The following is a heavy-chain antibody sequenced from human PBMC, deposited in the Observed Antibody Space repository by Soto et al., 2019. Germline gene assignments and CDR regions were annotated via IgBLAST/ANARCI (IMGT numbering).Heavy chain of an antibody. V-gene: IGHV1-8*01. CDR1: GYTFTSYD. CDR3: AGERSSGAFDI. D-gene: IGHD1-26*01. CDR2: MNPNSANT. J-gene: IGHJ3*02. Sequence: QVQLVQSGAEVKKPGASVKVSCKTSGYTFTSYDINWVRQATGKGLGWMGWMNPNSANTAYAQKFQGRVTMTRNTSIITAYMELSSLRSEYTAVYYCAGERSSGAFDIWGQGKMVTVSS.